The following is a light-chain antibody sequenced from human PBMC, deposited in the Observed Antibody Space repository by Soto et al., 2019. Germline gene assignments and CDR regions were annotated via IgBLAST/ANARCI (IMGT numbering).Light chain of an antibody. Sequence: QSVLTQPASVSGSPGQSITISCTGTSSDVGGYNYVSWYQQHPGKAPKLMTYEVSNRPSGVSNRFSGSKSGNTASLTISGLQAEDEADYYCSSYTSSSTKVVFGGGTELTVL. CDR2: EVS. J-gene: IGLJ2*01. V-gene: IGLV2-14*01. CDR1: SSDVGGYNY. CDR3: SSYTSSSTKVV.